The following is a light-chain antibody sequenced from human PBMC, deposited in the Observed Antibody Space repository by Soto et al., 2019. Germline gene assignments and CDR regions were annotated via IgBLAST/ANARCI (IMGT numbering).Light chain of an antibody. Sequence: QSALTQPASVSGSPGQPITISCTGTSSDIGAYKYVSWYQQHPGKVPKLMIYEVNNRPSGVSDRFSGSKSGNTASLTISGLRAEDEADYYCSSYTGDNTWMFGGGTKLTVL. CDR1: SSDIGAYKY. V-gene: IGLV2-14*01. CDR2: EVN. CDR3: SSYTGDNTWM. J-gene: IGLJ3*02.